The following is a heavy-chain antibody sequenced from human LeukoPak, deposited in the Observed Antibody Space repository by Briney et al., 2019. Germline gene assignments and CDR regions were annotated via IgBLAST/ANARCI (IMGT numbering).Heavy chain of an antibody. CDR1: GFTFSSYA. D-gene: IGHD6-13*01. CDR2: ISGSGDRT. Sequence: GGSLRLSCAASGFTFSSYAMSWVRQAPGKGLEWVSAISGSGDRTYYADSVKGRFTISRDNSKNTLYLQMNSLRAEDTAVYYCAKGDGIAAAGIFQHWGQGTLVTVSS. V-gene: IGHV3-23*01. CDR3: AKGDGIAAAGIFQH. J-gene: IGHJ1*01.